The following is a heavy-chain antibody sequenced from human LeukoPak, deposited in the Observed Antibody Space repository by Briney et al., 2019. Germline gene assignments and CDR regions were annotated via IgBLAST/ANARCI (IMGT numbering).Heavy chain of an antibody. CDR1: GGSFSGYY. D-gene: IGHD2-15*01. V-gene: IGHV4-34*01. CDR3: ARGWPGYCSGGSCIYYGMDV. CDR2: INHSGST. J-gene: IGHJ6*02. Sequence: SETLSLTCAVYGGSFSGYYWSWIRQPPGKGLEWIGEINHSGSTNYNPSLKSRVTISVDTSKNQFSLKLSSVTAADTAVYYCARGWPGYCSGGSCIYYGMDVWAKGPRSPSP.